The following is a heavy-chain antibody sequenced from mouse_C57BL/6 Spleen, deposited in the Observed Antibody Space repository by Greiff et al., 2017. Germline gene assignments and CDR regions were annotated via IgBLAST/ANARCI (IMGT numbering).Heavy chain of an antibody. CDR3: ARFEGYDLRAMDY. V-gene: IGHV1-69*01. J-gene: IGHJ4*01. D-gene: IGHD2-2*01. Sequence: QVQLQQPGAALVMPGASVKLSCKASGYTFTSYWMHWVKQRPGHGLEWIGEIDPSDSYTNYNQKFKGKSTLTVDKSSSTAYMQLSSLTSEDSAVYYCARFEGYDLRAMDYWGQGTSVTVSS. CDR1: GYTFTSYW. CDR2: IDPSDSYT.